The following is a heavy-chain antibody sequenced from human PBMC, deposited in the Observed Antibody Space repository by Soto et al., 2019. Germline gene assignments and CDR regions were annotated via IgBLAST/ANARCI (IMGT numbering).Heavy chain of an antibody. J-gene: IGHJ5*02. CDR2: IYHSGST. CDR1: GYSISSGYY. Sequence: PSETLSLTCAVSGYSISSGYYWGWIRQPPGKGLEWIGSIYHSGSTYYNPSLKSRVTISVDRSKNQFSLKLSSVTAADTAVYYCARGNSGYDGDWFDPWGQGTLVTVSS. V-gene: IGHV4-38-2*01. D-gene: IGHD5-12*01. CDR3: ARGNSGYDGDWFDP.